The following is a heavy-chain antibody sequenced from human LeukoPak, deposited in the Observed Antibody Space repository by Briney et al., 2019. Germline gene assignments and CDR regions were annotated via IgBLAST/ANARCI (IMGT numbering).Heavy chain of an antibody. CDR3: ARARSTMVRGVIKGMYFDY. D-gene: IGHD3-10*01. Sequence: ASVKVSCKASGYTFTSYGISWVRQAPGQGLEWMGWISAYNGNTNYAQKLQGRVTMTTDTSTGTAYMELRSLRSDDTAVYYCARARSTMVRGVIKGMYFDYWGQGTLVTVSS. V-gene: IGHV1-18*01. CDR2: ISAYNGNT. J-gene: IGHJ4*02. CDR1: GYTFTSYG.